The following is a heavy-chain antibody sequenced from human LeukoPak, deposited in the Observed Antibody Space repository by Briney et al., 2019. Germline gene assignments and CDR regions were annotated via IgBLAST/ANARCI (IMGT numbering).Heavy chain of an antibody. J-gene: IGHJ3*02. D-gene: IGHD3-3*01. CDR2: ISSSGSTI. V-gene: IGHV3-11*04. CDR3: ARGRNDFWSGYYPVGYAFDI. Sequence: GGSLRLSCAASGFTFSDYAMSWVRQAPGKGLEWVSAISSSGSTIYYADSVKGRFTISRDNAKNSLYLQMNSLRAEDTAVYYCARGRNDFWSGYYPVGYAFDIWGQGTMVTVSS. CDR1: GFTFSDYA.